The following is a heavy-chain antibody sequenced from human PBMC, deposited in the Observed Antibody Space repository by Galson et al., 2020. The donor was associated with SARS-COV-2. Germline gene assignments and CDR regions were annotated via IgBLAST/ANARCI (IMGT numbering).Heavy chain of an antibody. Sequence: ASVKVSCKASGYTFTDYNIHWVRQVPGQRLEWMGWINPNSGGTNSAQMFQGRVTMTSDTSITTAYMELSRLTSDDVAVYYCARRNTNSWRFDDWGQGTLVPVSS. J-gene: IGHJ4*02. CDR2: INPNSGGT. CDR3: ARRNTNSWRFDD. V-gene: IGHV1-2*02. CDR1: GYTFTDYN. D-gene: IGHD6-13*01.